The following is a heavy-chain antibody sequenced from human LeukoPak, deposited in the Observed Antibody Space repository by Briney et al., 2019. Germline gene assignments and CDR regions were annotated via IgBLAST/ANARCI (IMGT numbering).Heavy chain of an antibody. V-gene: IGHV3-23*01. Sequence: PGGSLRLSCAASGFTFSSYAMSWVRQAPGKGLEWVSAISGSGGSTYYADSVKGRFTISRDNSKNTLYLQMNSLRAEDTAVYYCAKDIAARRLLYNWFDPWGQGTLVTVSS. CDR1: GFTFSSYA. D-gene: IGHD6-6*01. CDR2: ISGSGGST. J-gene: IGHJ5*02. CDR3: AKDIAARRLLYNWFDP.